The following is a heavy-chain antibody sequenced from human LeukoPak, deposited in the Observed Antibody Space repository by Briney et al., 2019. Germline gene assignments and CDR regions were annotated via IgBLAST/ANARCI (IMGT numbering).Heavy chain of an antibody. CDR1: GGTFSSYA. Sequence: ASVKVSCKASGGTFSSYAISWVRQGPGQGLEWMGGIIPIFGTANYAQKFQGRVTITTDESTSTAYMELSSLRSEDTAVYYCARGGGRLGYCSSTSCYDYWGQGTLVTVSS. CDR2: IIPIFGTA. J-gene: IGHJ4*02. V-gene: IGHV1-69*05. D-gene: IGHD2-2*01. CDR3: ARGGGRLGYCSSTSCYDY.